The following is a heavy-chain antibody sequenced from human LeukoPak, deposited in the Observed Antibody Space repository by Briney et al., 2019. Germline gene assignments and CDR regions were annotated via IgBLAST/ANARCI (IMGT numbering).Heavy chain of an antibody. J-gene: IGHJ4*02. V-gene: IGHV3-11*01. CDR2: ISRGSGSTR. Sequence: GGSLRLSCAPSGFTFSDFYMSWFRAVPGGGLEAVAYISRGSGSTRNYTVSATGRFTITRDNGENTVYLQMNSLRTDGTAVYYCVRYAPVDHWGRGALVTVSS. CDR1: GFTFSDFY. CDR3: VRYAPVDH. D-gene: IGHD2-2*01.